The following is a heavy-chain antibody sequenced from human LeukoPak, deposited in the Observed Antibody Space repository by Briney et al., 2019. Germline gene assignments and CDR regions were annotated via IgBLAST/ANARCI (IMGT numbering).Heavy chain of an antibody. D-gene: IGHD2-2*01. V-gene: IGHV3-66*02. CDR3: ARSTRALVPTADDAFDI. CDR2: IYGGGTT. Sequence: GRSLRLSCAASGLTVSRNYMNWVHQAPGKGLEWVSIIYGGGTTYYADSVKGRFTISRDNSKNTMYLQMNSLRAEDTAVYYCARSTRALVPTADDAFDIWGQGTIVTVSS. CDR1: GLTVSRNY. J-gene: IGHJ3*02.